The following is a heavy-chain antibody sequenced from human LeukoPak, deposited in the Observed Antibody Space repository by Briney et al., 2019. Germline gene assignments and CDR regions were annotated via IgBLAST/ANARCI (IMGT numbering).Heavy chain of an antibody. J-gene: IGHJ4*02. D-gene: IGHD3-10*01. V-gene: IGHV1-18*04. CDR2: ISAYNGNT. CDR1: GYTFTSYH. Sequence: ASVKVSCKASGYTFTSYHMHWVRQAPGQGLEWMGWISAYNGNTNFAQKLQGRVTMTTDTSTSTAYMELRSLRSDDTAVYYCARVPSSLWFGELLHFDYWGQGTLVAVSS. CDR3: ARVPSSLWFGELLHFDY.